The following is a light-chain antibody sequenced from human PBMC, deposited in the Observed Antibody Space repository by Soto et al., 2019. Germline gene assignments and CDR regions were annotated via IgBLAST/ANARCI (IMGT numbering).Light chain of an antibody. CDR3: QQRNVWPPVT. CDR2: VAS. CDR1: QSLDGK. Sequence: IVMTQSPATLSVSPGERATLSCRASQSLDGKLAWFQQKPGQAPRFLIYVASTRATGIPARFSGSGSGTDFTLTISSLEPEDSAVYYCQQRNVWPPVTFGQGTRLE. J-gene: IGKJ5*01. V-gene: IGKV3-11*01.